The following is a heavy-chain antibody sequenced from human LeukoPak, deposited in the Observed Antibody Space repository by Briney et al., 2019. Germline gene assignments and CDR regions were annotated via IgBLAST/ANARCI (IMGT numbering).Heavy chain of an antibody. V-gene: IGHV3-30*04. Sequence: GGSLRLSCTGSGFTFSYHALHWVRQAPGKGLQWLTVISYDGRNEYYADSVKGRFTISRDNSKNTLYLQMNSLRAEDTAVYYCASHQEGDYGGNGQDDYWGQGTLVTVSS. CDR2: ISYDGRNE. D-gene: IGHD4-23*01. J-gene: IGHJ4*02. CDR3: ASHQEGDYGGNGQDDY. CDR1: GFTFSYHA.